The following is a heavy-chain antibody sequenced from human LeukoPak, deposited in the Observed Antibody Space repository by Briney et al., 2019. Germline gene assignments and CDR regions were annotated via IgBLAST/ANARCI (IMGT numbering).Heavy chain of an antibody. D-gene: IGHD4-17*01. V-gene: IGHV4-38-2*01. Sequence: SETLSLTCAVSGYSISSGYYWGWIRQPPGEGLGWSGSIYHSGSTYYNPSLKSRVTISVDTSKNQFSLKLSSVTAADTAVYYCARTPGDYGFDYWGQGTLVTVSS. CDR2: IYHSGST. CDR3: ARTPGDYGFDY. J-gene: IGHJ4*02. CDR1: GYSISSGYY.